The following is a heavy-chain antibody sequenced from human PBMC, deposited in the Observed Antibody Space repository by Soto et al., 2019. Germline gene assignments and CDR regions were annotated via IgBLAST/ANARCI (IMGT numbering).Heavy chain of an antibody. CDR1: GGSVSSGSYY. V-gene: IGHV4-61*01. Sequence: SETLSLTCTVSGGSVSSGSYYWSWIRQPPGKGLEWIGYIYYSGSTNYNPSLKSRVTISVDTSKNQFSLKLSSVTAADTAVYYCARTTTVTTSYYYGMDVWGQGTTVTVS. CDR3: ARTTTVTTSYYYGMDV. J-gene: IGHJ6*02. D-gene: IGHD4-17*01. CDR2: IYYSGST.